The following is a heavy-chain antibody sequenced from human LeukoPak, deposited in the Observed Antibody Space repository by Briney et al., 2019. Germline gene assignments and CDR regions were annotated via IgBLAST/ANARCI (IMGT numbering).Heavy chain of an antibody. CDR3: ATPITYCRGDCFGDY. Sequence: GGSLRLSCAASGFTFSDYWMSWVRQAPGKGLEWVASIKEDGSEKHSTDSVKGRFTISRVNAKNSVFLQMNSLRAEDTAVYFCATPITYCRGDCFGDYWGRGTLVTVSS. CDR2: IKEDGSEK. D-gene: IGHD2-21*02. V-gene: IGHV3-7*01. J-gene: IGHJ4*02. CDR1: GFTFSDYW.